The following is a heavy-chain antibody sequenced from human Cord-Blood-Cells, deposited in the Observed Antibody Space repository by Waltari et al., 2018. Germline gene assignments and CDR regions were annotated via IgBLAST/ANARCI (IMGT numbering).Heavy chain of an antibody. V-gene: IGHV4-30-4*01. CDR2: IYYRGNT. CDR3: ARDPVRELFYGMDV. CDR1: GGSISSGAYY. Sequence: QVQLQESGPGLVKPSQTLSLTCTVSGGSISSGAYYWRWILQPPGKGLEWIGYIYYRGNTYYDPSLKSRVTISVDTSKNQFSLKLSSVTAADTAVYYCARDPVRELFYGMDVWGQGTTVTVSS. J-gene: IGHJ6*02. D-gene: IGHD3-10*01.